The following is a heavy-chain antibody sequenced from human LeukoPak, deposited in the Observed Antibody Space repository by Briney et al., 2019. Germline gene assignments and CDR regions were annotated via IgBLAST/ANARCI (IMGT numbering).Heavy chain of an antibody. CDR1: GGSISSSSYY. CDR2: INHSGST. V-gene: IGHV4-39*01. D-gene: IGHD3-9*01. J-gene: IGHJ4*02. CDR3: ARHQSYFDVLTGYPFDY. Sequence: SETLSLTCTVSGGSISSSSYYWSWIRQPPGKGLEWIGEINHSGSTNYNPSLGSRVTISVDTSKNQFSLRLNSVTAADTAVYYCARHQSYFDVLTGYPFDYWGQGTLVTVSS.